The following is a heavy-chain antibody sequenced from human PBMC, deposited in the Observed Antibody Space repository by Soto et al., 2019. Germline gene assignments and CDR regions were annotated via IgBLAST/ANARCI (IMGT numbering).Heavy chain of an antibody. CDR3: AHRPLVGAAI. V-gene: IGHV4-4*02. J-gene: IGHJ4*02. Sequence: QVQLQESGPGLVKPSGTLSLTCAVFGGSISNSNWWPWVRQPPGKGLDWIGEIFHSGSTNYNSSLMGRVTISVDKANNQFSLKLSSVTAADTAVYYCAHRPLVGAAIWGQGTLVTVSS. CDR2: IFHSGST. CDR1: GGSISNSNW. D-gene: IGHD1-26*01.